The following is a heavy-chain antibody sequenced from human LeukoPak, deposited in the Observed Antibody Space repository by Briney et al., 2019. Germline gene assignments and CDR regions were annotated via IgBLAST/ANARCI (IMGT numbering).Heavy chain of an antibody. CDR2: INSDGSST. Sequence: GGSLRLSCAASGLTVTNAWMHWVRQAPGKGLVWVSRINSDGSSTSYADSVKGRFTISRDNAKNTLYLQMNSLRAEDTAVYYCARSSGRAGIDYWGQGTLVTVSS. D-gene: IGHD6-19*01. V-gene: IGHV3-74*01. CDR1: GLTVTNAW. CDR3: ARSSGRAGIDY. J-gene: IGHJ4*02.